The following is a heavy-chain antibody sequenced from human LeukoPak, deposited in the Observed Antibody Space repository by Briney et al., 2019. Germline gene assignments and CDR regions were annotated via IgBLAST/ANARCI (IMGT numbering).Heavy chain of an antibody. CDR3: AKDAGLRITMVRGVTPRGYFDY. Sequence: GGSLRLSCAASGFILSDHYMDWVRQAPGKGLEWVGRIRHKADGYTTEYAASVKGRFSISRVDSKNSGYLQMNSLRAEDTAVYYCAKDAGLRITMVRGVTPRGYFDYWGQGTLVTVSS. CDR2: IRHKADGYTT. CDR1: GFILSDHY. V-gene: IGHV3-72*01. J-gene: IGHJ4*02. D-gene: IGHD3-10*01.